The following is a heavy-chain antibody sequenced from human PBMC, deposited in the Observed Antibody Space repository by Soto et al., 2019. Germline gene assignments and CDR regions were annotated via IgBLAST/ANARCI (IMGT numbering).Heavy chain of an antibody. Sequence: QVLLQEAGPGLVKPSETLSLTCTVSGASVSSGNFYWSWIRQPPRKGLEWIGYIYYTGSTNYNPSLKSRVPMSVDTSKNQFSLKLSSVTAADTAVYYCAKMRDSTSSYSFDFWGQGTLVTVSS. D-gene: IGHD6-6*01. V-gene: IGHV4-61*01. CDR3: AKMRDSTSSYSFDF. CDR2: IYYTGST. J-gene: IGHJ4*02. CDR1: GASVSSGNFY.